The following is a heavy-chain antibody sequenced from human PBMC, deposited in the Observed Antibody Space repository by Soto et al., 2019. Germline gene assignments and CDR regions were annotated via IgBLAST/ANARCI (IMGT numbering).Heavy chain of an antibody. D-gene: IGHD1-1*01. CDR3: VRQGIGNLHGLVDL. J-gene: IGHJ6*02. CDR2: VYNTGGT. Sequence: QVQLQQSGPGLVKPSETLSLTCTVSSGPSSSHNWGWIRQSPGRGLEWIGYVYNTGGTSYNPSLKSRVTISADTSANHISLTLSSVTAADTAIYYCVRQGIGNLHGLVDLWGHETTVSVSS. CDR1: SGPSSSHN. V-gene: IGHV4-59*08.